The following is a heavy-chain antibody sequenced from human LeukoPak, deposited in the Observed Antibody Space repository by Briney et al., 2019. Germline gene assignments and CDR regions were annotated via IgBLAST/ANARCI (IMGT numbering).Heavy chain of an antibody. CDR3: GRVNPLDSSGFYFDT. J-gene: IGHJ4*02. CDR1: GGSISSYY. Sequence: SETLSLTCSVSGGSISSYYWSWIRQPPGKGLEFIGYIAASGTTYYNPSLRSRVTISMDTSKNQFSLKLISVTAADTAVYYCGRVNPLDSSGFYFDTWGQGTLVTVSS. CDR2: IAASGTT. V-gene: IGHV4-59*12. D-gene: IGHD6-25*01.